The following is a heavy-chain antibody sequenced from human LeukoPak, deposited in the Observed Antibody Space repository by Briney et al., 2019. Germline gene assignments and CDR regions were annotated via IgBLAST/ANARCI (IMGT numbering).Heavy chain of an antibody. CDR3: ARSMTTVVTRDAFDI. CDR1: GGSISSSSYY. D-gene: IGHD4-23*01. Sequence: PSETLSLTCTVSGGSISSSSYYWGWIRQPPGKALEWIGSIYYSGSSYYNPSLKSRVTLSVDTSKNQFSLKLSSVTAADTAVYYCARSMTTVVTRDAFDIWGQGTMVTVSS. V-gene: IGHV4-39*01. J-gene: IGHJ3*02. CDR2: IYYSGSS.